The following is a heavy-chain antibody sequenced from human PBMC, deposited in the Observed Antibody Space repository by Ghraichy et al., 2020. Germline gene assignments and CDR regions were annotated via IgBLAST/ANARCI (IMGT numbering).Heavy chain of an antibody. CDR3: AKGLGTTGYYRLFDS. Sequence: GGSLRLSCAASRFSVSRYAMSWVRQAPGKGLEWVSGISISGGSFGSGHTFYADSVRGRFTISRDISTNTVFLQMNSLRAEDTALYFCAKGLGTTGYYRLFDSWGQGTLVTVSS. J-gene: IGHJ4*02. CDR2: ISISGGSFGSGHT. V-gene: IGHV3-23*01. D-gene: IGHD3-9*01. CDR1: RFSVSRYA.